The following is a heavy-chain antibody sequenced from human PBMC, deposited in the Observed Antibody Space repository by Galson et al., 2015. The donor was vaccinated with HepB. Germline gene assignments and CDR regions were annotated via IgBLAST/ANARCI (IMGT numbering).Heavy chain of an antibody. CDR2: IIPIFGTA. CDR1: GGTFSSYA. J-gene: IGHJ6*02. D-gene: IGHD3-10*01. Sequence: SVKVSCKASGGTFSSYAISWVRQAPGQGLEWMGGIIPIFGTANYAQKFQGRVTITADESTSTAYMELRSLTSDDTAVYYCARFYGSGSYPPSYAMDVWGQGTTVTVSS. V-gene: IGHV1-69*13. CDR3: ARFYGSGSYPPSYAMDV.